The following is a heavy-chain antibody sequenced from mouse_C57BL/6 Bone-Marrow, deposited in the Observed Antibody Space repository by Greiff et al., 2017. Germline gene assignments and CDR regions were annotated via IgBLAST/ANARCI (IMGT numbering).Heavy chain of an antibody. J-gene: IGHJ4*01. CDR2: IHPNSGST. CDR1: GYTFTSYW. V-gene: IGHV1-64*01. D-gene: IGHD1-1*01. CDR3: ARYDYYGSSPYAMDY. Sequence: QVQLKQPGAELVKPGASVKLSCKASGYTFTSYWMHWVKQRPGQGLEWIGMIHPNSGSTNYNEKLKSKATLTVDKSSSTAYIQLSSLTSEAPAVXSSARYDYYGSSPYAMDYWGQGTSVTVSS.